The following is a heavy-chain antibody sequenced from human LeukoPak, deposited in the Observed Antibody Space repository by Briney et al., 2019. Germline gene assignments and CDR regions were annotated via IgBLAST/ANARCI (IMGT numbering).Heavy chain of an antibody. J-gene: IGHJ6*02. V-gene: IGHV3-23*01. CDR3: ANAVCTTSSCSGFYGMDV. CDR2: ISSGGGTT. Sequence: GGSLRLSCAASAFTFSTYAMNWVRQAPGKGLEWVSSISSGGGTTYYADSVKGRFTISRDNSKNTLYLQMNSLRPEDTAMYYCANAVCTTSSCSGFYGMDVRGQGTTVAVSS. D-gene: IGHD2-2*01. CDR1: AFTFSTYA.